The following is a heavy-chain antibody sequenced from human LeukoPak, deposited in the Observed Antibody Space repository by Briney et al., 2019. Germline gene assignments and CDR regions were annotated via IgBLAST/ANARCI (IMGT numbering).Heavy chain of an antibody. Sequence: GGPLRLSCAASGFTFSHYHMSWIRQATGKGVEWVSYISSSGSNIYYADSVKGRFTISRDNAKNSLYLQMNSLRAEDTALYYCARDSAAAGSFDYWGQGTLVTVSS. J-gene: IGHJ4*02. CDR1: GFTFSHYH. V-gene: IGHV3-11*01. D-gene: IGHD6-13*01. CDR3: ARDSAAAGSFDY. CDR2: ISSSGSNI.